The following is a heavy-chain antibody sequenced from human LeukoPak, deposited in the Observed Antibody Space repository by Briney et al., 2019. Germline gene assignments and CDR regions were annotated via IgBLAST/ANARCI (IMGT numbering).Heavy chain of an antibody. J-gene: IGHJ4*02. D-gene: IGHD3-3*01. Sequence: KPSETLSLTCTVPGGSISRYYWSWIRQPPGTGLEWIGYIYYTGRADYNPSLKSRVSMSVDTSKNQFSLRVNSMTAADTAVYYCARGDFWSGAPTDWGQGTLVTVSS. CDR3: ARGDFWSGAPTD. CDR1: GGSISRYY. CDR2: IYYTGRA. V-gene: IGHV4-59*01.